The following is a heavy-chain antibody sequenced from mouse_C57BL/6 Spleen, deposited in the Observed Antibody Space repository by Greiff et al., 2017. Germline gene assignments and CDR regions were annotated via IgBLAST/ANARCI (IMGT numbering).Heavy chain of an antibody. Sequence: VQLQQPGAELVRPGTSVKLSCKASGYTFTSYWMHWVKQRPGQGLEWIGVIDPSDSYTNYNQKFKGKATLTVDTSSSTAYMQLSSLTSEDSAVYYCARSPTVVADFDYWGQGTTLTVSS. V-gene: IGHV1-59*01. CDR1: GYTFTSYW. CDR3: ARSPTVVADFDY. J-gene: IGHJ2*01. D-gene: IGHD1-1*01. CDR2: IDPSDSYT.